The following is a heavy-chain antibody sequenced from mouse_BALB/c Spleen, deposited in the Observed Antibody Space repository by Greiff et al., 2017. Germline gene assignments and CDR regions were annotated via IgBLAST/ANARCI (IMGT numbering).Heavy chain of an antibody. D-gene: IGHD1-1*02. V-gene: IGHV1-69*02. CDR1: GYTFTSYW. CDR2: IDPSDSYT. CDR3: ARQGDCYYGYSVDY. Sequence: QVQLQQPGAELVKPGASVKLSCKASGYTFTSYWMHWVKQRPGQGLEWIGEIDPSDSYTNYNQKFKGKATLTVDKSSSTAYMQLSSLTSEDSAVYYCARQGDCYYGYSVDYWGQGTSGTGSS. J-gene: IGHJ4*01.